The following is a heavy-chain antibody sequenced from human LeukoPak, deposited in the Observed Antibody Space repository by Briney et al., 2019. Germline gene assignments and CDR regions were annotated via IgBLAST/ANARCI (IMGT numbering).Heavy chain of an antibody. Sequence: GVSLRLSCTASGFTFSNYAMSWVRQAPGKGLEWVSTISGSDGSTCYADSVKGRFTISRDNSKNTLYLQMNSLRVEDTAIYYCAKGRGYCTGGSCYSDYWGQGTLVTVSS. J-gene: IGHJ4*02. CDR2: ISGSDGST. D-gene: IGHD2-15*01. CDR1: GFTFSNYA. V-gene: IGHV3-23*01. CDR3: AKGRGYCTGGSCYSDY.